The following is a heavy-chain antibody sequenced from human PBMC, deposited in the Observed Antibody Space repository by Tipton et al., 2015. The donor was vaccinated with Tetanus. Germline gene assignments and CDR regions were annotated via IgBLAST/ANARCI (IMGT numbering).Heavy chain of an antibody. V-gene: IGHV4-39*01. CDR2: AYYSGTT. Sequence: TLSLTCTVSGDSISSSEYYWGWIRQPPGKGLEWIGSAYYSGTTKYNPALKSRVTISVDTSKNQFSLRLSSVTAADTAVYYCARRREWVATGTYGMDVWGQGTTVTVSS. CDR1: GDSISSSEYY. CDR3: ARRREWVATGTYGMDV. J-gene: IGHJ6*02. D-gene: IGHD5-12*01.